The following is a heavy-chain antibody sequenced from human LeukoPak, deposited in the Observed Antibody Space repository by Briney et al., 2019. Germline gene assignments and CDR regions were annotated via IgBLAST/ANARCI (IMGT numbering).Heavy chain of an antibody. CDR3: ARGPTIFGVVTSDY. CDR1: GGSFSGYY. Sequence: SETLSLTCAAYGGSFSGYYWSWIRQPPGKGLEWIGEINHSGSTNYNPSLKSRVTISVDTSKNQFSLKLSSVTAADTAVYYCARGPTIFGVVTSDYWGQGTLVTVSS. J-gene: IGHJ4*02. D-gene: IGHD3-3*01. CDR2: INHSGST. V-gene: IGHV4-34*01.